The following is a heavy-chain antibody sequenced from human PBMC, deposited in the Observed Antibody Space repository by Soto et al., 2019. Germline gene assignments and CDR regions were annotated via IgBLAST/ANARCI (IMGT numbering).Heavy chain of an antibody. CDR1: GFTLSSYA. J-gene: IGHJ4*02. CDR2: ISGSGGST. D-gene: IGHD2-2*01. Sequence: GGSLRLSCAASGFTLSSYAMSWVRQAPGKGLEWVSAISGSGGSTYYADSVKGRFTISRDNSKNTLYLQMNSLRAEDTAVYYCAKAGSTSCYDCLSNYFDYWGQGTLVTVSS. CDR3: AKAGSTSCYDCLSNYFDY. V-gene: IGHV3-23*01.